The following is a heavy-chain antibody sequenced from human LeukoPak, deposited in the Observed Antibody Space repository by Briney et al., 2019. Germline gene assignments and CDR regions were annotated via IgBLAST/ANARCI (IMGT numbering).Heavy chain of an antibody. D-gene: IGHD6-19*01. V-gene: IGHV4-38-2*01. Sequence: SETLSLTCAVSGYSISSGYYWGWIRQPPGKGLEWTGGIYHSRSTYYNPSLRSRVTISVDTSKNQFSLKLTSVTAADTAVYYCVRPRQWLVEIDYWGQGALVTVSS. CDR1: GYSISSGYY. CDR2: IYHSRST. J-gene: IGHJ4*02. CDR3: VRPRQWLVEIDY.